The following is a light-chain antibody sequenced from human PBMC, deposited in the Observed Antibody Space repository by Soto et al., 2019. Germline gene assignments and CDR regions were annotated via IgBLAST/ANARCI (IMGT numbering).Light chain of an antibody. J-gene: IGKJ1*01. Sequence: DIQMTQSPSTLSASIGDRVTIACRASQGISNWLAWYQQKPGKAPKLLIIHASSLESGVPSRFSGSGSGTEFTLTISSLQSDDFATYYCQQYNTYPTFGQGTKVEIK. V-gene: IGKV1-5*01. CDR1: QGISNW. CDR2: HAS. CDR3: QQYNTYPT.